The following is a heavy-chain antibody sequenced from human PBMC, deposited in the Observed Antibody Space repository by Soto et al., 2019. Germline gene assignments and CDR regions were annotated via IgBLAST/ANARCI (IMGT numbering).Heavy chain of an antibody. V-gene: IGHV4-4*02. Sequence: SETLSLTCGVSGGTVASSHWWSWVRQSPGGGLEWIGNVYHTGDTNFNPSLQSRVTISVDKSNNQFSLRLNSLTAADTAVYFCAREIVTAGGNNYFDPWGPGALVTVSS. CDR2: VYHTGDT. CDR1: GGTVASSHW. J-gene: IGHJ5*02. CDR3: AREIVTAGGNNYFDP. D-gene: IGHD2-21*02.